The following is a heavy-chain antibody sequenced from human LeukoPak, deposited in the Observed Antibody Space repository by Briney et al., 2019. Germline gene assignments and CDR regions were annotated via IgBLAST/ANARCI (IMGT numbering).Heavy chain of an antibody. CDR2: ISTSGTT. CDR3: ARGQYGYSYGYYYYMDV. V-gene: IGHV4-4*07. Sequence: SETLSLTCTVSGGSISSYYLNWVRQPAGKGLECIRHISTSGTTNYNPSLKSRVTMSVDTSKSQFSLKLSSVTAADTAVYFCARGQYGYSYGYYYYMDVWGKGTTVTVSS. J-gene: IGHJ6*03. CDR1: GGSISSYY. D-gene: IGHD5-18*01.